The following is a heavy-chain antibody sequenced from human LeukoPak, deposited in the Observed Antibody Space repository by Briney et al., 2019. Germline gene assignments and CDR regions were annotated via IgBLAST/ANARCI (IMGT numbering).Heavy chain of an antibody. CDR2: IIPIFGTA. V-gene: IGHV1-69*13. D-gene: IGHD6-13*01. CDR3: ARGGGSSSWYSDY. Sequence: ASVKFSCKASGGTFSSYAISWVRQAPGQGLEWMGGIIPIFGTANYAQKFQGRVTITADESTSTAYMELSSLRSEDTAVYYCARGGGSSSWYSDYWGQGTLVTVSS. J-gene: IGHJ4*02. CDR1: GGTFSSYA.